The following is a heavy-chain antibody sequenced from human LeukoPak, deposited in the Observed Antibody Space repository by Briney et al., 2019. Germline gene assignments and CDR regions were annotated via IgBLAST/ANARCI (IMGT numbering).Heavy chain of an antibody. V-gene: IGHV4-34*01. Sequence: KPSETLSLTCAVYGGSFSGYYWSWIRQPPGKGLEWIGEINHSGSTNYNPSLKSRVTISVDTSKNQFSLKLSSVTAADTAVCYCARGRGYSYGFCWFDPWGQGTLVTVSS. D-gene: IGHD5-18*01. CDR2: INHSGST. CDR1: GGSFSGYY. CDR3: ARGRGYSYGFCWFDP. J-gene: IGHJ5*02.